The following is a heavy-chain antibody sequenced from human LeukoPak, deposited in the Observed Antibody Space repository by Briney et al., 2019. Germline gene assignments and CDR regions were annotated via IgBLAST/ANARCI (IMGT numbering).Heavy chain of an antibody. D-gene: IGHD2-15*01. V-gene: IGHV1-69*04. CDR1: GGTFSSYA. CDR3: ARDGGYCSGGSCYEPENWFDP. J-gene: IGHJ5*02. CDR2: INVILDTA. Sequence: GSSVKVSCKASGGTFSSYAISWVRQAPGQGLEWMGRINVILDTANYAQKFQGRVTIIADISTSTSYMELSSLRSEDTAVYYCARDGGYCSGGSCYEPENWFDPWGQGTLVTVSS.